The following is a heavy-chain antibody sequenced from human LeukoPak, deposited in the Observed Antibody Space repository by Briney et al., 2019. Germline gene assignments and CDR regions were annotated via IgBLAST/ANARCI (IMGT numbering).Heavy chain of an antibody. CDR2: IRFDGTEK. CDR3: ARAWGAADY. D-gene: IGHD3-16*01. CDR1: GFTFTSHG. V-gene: IGHV3-30*02. Sequence: GGSLRLSCAASGFTFTSHGMHWVRQAPGKGLEWVAFIRFDGTEKYYADSVKGRFTISRDNSKNTLYLQMNSLRGEDTAVYYCARAWGAADYWGQGTLVTVSS. J-gene: IGHJ4*02.